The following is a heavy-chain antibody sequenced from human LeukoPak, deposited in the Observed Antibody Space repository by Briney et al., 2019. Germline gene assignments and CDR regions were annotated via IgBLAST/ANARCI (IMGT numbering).Heavy chain of an antibody. CDR3: ARDLGDSSGWYGGQHGFDY. Sequence: SETLSLTCTVSGGSISSGSYYRSWIRQPAGKGLEWIGRIYTSGSTNYNPSLKSRVTISVDTSKNQFSLKLSSVTAADTAVYYCARDLGDSSGWYGGQHGFDYWGQGTLVTVSS. CDR1: GGSISSGSYY. D-gene: IGHD6-19*01. J-gene: IGHJ4*02. CDR2: IYTSGST. V-gene: IGHV4-61*02.